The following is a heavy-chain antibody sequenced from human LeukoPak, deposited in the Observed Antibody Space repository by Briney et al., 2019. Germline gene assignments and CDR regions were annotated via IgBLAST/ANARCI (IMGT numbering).Heavy chain of an antibody. J-gene: IGHJ4*02. CDR2: ISSSSSYI. CDR1: GFTFSSYS. D-gene: IGHD6-19*01. Sequence: PGRSLRLSCAASGFTFSSYSMNWVRQAPGKGLEWVSSISSSSSYIYYADSVKGRFTISRDNAKNSLYLQMNSLRAEDTAVYYCASARQWLVDYWGQGTLVTVSS. CDR3: ASARQWLVDY. V-gene: IGHV3-21*01.